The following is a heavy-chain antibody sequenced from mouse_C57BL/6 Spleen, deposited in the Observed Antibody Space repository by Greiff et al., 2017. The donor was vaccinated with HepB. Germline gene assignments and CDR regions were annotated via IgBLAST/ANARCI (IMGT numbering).Heavy chain of an antibody. Sequence: EVMLVESGGGLVQPGGSLSLSCAASGFTFTDYYMSWVRQPPGKALEWLGFIRNKANGYTTEYSASVKGRFTISRDNSQSILYLQMNALRAEDSATYYCARRGLTGTLDYWGQGTTLTVSS. CDR1: GFTFTDYY. CDR2: IRNKANGYTT. V-gene: IGHV7-3*01. D-gene: IGHD4-1*01. CDR3: ARRGLTGTLDY. J-gene: IGHJ2*01.